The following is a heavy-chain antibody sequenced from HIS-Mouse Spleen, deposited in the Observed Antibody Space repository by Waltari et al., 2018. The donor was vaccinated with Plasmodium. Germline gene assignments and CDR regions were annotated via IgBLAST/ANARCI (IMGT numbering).Heavy chain of an antibody. Sequence: EVQLVESGGGLVQPGGSLRLSCAASGFTFSSYWMPWVRQAPGKGLVWVERINRDGSSTRYADSVKGRVTISRDNAKNTLYLQMNSLRAEDTAVYYCARTIAVVGTGDALDIWGQGTMVTVSS. CDR2: INRDGSST. CDR1: GFTFSSYW. CDR3: ARTIAVVGTGDALDI. J-gene: IGHJ3*02. V-gene: IGHV3-74*01. D-gene: IGHD6-13*01.